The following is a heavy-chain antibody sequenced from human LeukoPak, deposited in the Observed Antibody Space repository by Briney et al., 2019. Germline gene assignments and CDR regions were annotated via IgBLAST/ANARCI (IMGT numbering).Heavy chain of an antibody. CDR1: GSTFSDYY. Sequence: GGSLRLSCAASGSTFSDYYMSWIRQAPGKGLEWVSYISSSTTYTNYAESVKGRFTISRDNAKNSLFLQMNSLRAEDTAVYYCARGGKSRPFDYWGQGTLVTVSS. CDR3: ARGGKSRPFDY. CDR2: ISSSTTYT. J-gene: IGHJ4*02. V-gene: IGHV3-11*05. D-gene: IGHD3-16*01.